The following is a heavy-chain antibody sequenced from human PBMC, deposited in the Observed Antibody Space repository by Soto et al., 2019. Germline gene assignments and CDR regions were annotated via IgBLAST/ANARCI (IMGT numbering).Heavy chain of an antibody. V-gene: IGHV3-53*02. CDR3: AGRPQLPTITTVSWPLDF. D-gene: IGHD3-22*01. CDR1: GFTISDKY. CDR2: INGGGDT. Sequence: EVQLVETGGGLIQPGGSLRLSCAASGFTISDKYMSWVRQAPGKGLEWVSVINGGGDTFYPDSVKGRFTISRDNYENTPYLQRTSMRAEKTAISSCAGRPQLPTITTVSWPLDFWGPGTLVTVSS. J-gene: IGHJ4*02.